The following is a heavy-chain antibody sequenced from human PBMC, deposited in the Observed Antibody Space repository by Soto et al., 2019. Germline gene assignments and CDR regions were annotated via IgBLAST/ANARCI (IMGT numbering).Heavy chain of an antibody. CDR3: ANSAQGDSSGYGSYYYYGMDV. J-gene: IGHJ6*02. D-gene: IGHD3-22*01. Sequence: SVKVSCKASGCTFSSYAISCVRQAPGQVLEWMGGIIPIFGTANYAQKFQGRVTITADKSTSTAYMELSSLRSEDTAVYYCANSAQGDSSGYGSYYYYGMDVWGQGTTVTVSS. V-gene: IGHV1-69*06. CDR2: IIPIFGTA. CDR1: GCTFSSYA.